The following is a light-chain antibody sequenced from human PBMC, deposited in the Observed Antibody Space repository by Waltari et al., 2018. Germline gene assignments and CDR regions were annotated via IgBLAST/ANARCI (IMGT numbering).Light chain of an antibody. CDR2: DAS. CDR1: QSVGNY. V-gene: IGKV3-11*01. Sequence: EIVLTQSPATLSFSPGETATLSCRASQSVGNYLAWYQQKPGQAPRLLLYDASTRATGIPARFSGSGSGTDFTLTITSLEPEDFALYYCQHRSDWPAFGQGTRLEI. CDR3: QHRSDWPA. J-gene: IGKJ5*01.